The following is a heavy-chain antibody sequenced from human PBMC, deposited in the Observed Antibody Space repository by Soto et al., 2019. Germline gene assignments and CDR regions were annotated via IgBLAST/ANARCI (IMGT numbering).Heavy chain of an antibody. V-gene: IGHV3-74*01. CDR1: GFTFSNSW. CDR3: ARDRSYSTDY. J-gene: IGHJ4*02. D-gene: IGHD1-26*01. Sequence: GGSLRLSCAASGFTFSNSWMHWVRQAPGKGLVWVSYINSDGSTTTYADSVKGRFTISRDNAKNTVYLQINSLRAEDTAVYYCARDRSYSTDYWGQGTLATVSS. CDR2: INSDGSTT.